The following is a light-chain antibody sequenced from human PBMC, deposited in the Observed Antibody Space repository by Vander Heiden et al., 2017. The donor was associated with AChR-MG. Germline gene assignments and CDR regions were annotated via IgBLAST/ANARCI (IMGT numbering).Light chain of an antibody. CDR3: QQDGSSLHS. V-gene: IGKV3-20*01. CDR1: QSVSSNF. CDR2: GAS. Sequence: EIVLTQSPGTLSLSPGERATLSCRASQSVSSNFVAWYQRKPGQAPRLLIYGASSRATGIPERFSGSGSGTDFTLTISRLEPEDFAVYFCQQDGSSLHSFGQGTKLEIK. J-gene: IGKJ2*01.